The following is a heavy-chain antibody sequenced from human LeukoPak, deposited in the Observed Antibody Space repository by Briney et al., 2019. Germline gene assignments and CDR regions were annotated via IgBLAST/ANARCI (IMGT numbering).Heavy chain of an antibody. J-gene: IGHJ4*02. CDR3: ARDELRVGANLPTFGY. CDR2: ISSSSSYI. CDR1: GFTFSSYS. V-gene: IGHV3-21*01. D-gene: IGHD1-26*01. Sequence: SGGSLRLSCAASGFTFSSYSMNWVRQAPGKGLEWVSSISSSSSYIYYADSVKGRFTISRDNAKNSLYLQMNSLRAEDTAVYYRARDELRVGANLPTFGYWGQGTLVTVSS.